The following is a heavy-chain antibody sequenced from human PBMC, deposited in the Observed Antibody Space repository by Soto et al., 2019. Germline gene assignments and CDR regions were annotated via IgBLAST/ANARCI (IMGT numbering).Heavy chain of an antibody. D-gene: IGHD5-12*01. Sequence: QVQLVESGGGVVQPGRSLRLSCAASGFTFSSYGMHWVRQAPGKGLEWVAVIWYDGSNKYYADSVKGRFTISRDNAKNTLSLQMDSLRAEDTAVYYCAKNGYGSDVLWWFDPWGQGTLVTVSS. J-gene: IGHJ5*02. V-gene: IGHV3-33*06. CDR1: GFTFSSYG. CDR3: AKNGYGSDVLWWFDP. CDR2: IWYDGSNK.